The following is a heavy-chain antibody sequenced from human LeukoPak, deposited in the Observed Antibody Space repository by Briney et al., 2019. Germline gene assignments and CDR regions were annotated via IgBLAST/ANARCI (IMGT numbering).Heavy chain of an antibody. CDR2: IIPILGIA. CDR1: VGTFSSYA. V-gene: IGHV1-69*04. D-gene: IGHD5-18*01. Sequence: GASVKVSCKASVGTFSSYAISWVRQAPGQGLEWMGRIIPILGIANYAQKFQGRVTITADKSTSTAYMELSSLRSEDTAVYYCARVTAMAGDPDYYYGMDVWGQGTTVTVSS. CDR3: ARVTAMAGDPDYYYGMDV. J-gene: IGHJ6*02.